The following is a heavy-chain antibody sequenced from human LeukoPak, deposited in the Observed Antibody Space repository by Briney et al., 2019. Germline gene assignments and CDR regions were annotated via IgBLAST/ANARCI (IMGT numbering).Heavy chain of an antibody. CDR2: ISGSGGST. D-gene: IGHD2-2*01. J-gene: IGHJ6*02. V-gene: IGHV3-23*01. Sequence: GGSLRLSCAASGFTFSSYAMSWVRQAPGKGLEWVSAISGSGGSTYYADSVKGRFTISRDNSKNTLYLQMNSLRAEDTAVYYCAKVPVPAAMYYYYGMDVWGQGTTVTVSS. CDR3: AKVPVPAAMYYYYGMDV. CDR1: GFTFSSYA.